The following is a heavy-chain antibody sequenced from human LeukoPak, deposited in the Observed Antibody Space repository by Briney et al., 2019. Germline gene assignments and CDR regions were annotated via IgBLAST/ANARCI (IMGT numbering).Heavy chain of an antibody. Sequence: GGSLRLSCAASGFTFSTYWMSWVRQAPGKGLEWVANIKQDGSEKYYVDSVKGRFTISRDNSKNTLYLQMNSLRAEDTAVYYCAKGRNFYYYYYMDVWGKGTTVTVSS. CDR3: AKGRNFYYYYYMDV. J-gene: IGHJ6*03. CDR2: IKQDGSEK. V-gene: IGHV3-7*03. CDR1: GFTFSTYW.